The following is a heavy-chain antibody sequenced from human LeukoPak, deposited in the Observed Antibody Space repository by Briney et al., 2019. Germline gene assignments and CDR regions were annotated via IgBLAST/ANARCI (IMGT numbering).Heavy chain of an antibody. Sequence: PGGSLRLSCAASGFTFSSYGIHWVRQAPGKGLEWVSVISYDGSIQYYADSVKGRFTISRDNSKNTLYLQMNSLRAEDTAVYYCANLRYDYWGQGTLVTVSS. CDR3: ANLRYDY. CDR2: ISYDGSIQ. V-gene: IGHV3-30*18. CDR1: GFTFSSYG. J-gene: IGHJ4*02. D-gene: IGHD3-9*01.